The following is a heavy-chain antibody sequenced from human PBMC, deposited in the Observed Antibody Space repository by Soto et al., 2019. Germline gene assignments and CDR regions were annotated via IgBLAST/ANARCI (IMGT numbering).Heavy chain of an antibody. Sequence: SETLSLTCAVYGGSFSGYYWSWIRQPPGKGLEWIGYIYYSGSTNYNPSLKSRVTISVDTSKNQFSLKLSSVTAADTAVYYCASSDLGGYCSSTSCYSGYAFDIWGQGTMVTVSS. D-gene: IGHD2-2*02. V-gene: IGHV4-59*08. CDR1: GGSFSGYY. J-gene: IGHJ3*02. CDR3: ASSDLGGYCSSTSCYSGYAFDI. CDR2: IYYSGST.